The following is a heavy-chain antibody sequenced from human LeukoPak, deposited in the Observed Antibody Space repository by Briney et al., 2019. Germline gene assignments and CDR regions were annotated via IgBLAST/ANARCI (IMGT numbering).Heavy chain of an antibody. D-gene: IGHD3-10*01. J-gene: IGHJ5*02. V-gene: IGHV4-39*01. CDR3: ARQTYYHGSGSYPWFDP. CDR2: IYYSGRT. CDR1: GDSISNSVSYY. Sequence: PSETLSLTCTVSGDSISNSVSYYWGWIRQPPGNGLEWIGSIYYSGRTDYNPPLESRDTISVDTSKNQFSLNLRSVTAADTAVYYCARQTYYHGSGSYPWFDPWGQGTLVTVSS.